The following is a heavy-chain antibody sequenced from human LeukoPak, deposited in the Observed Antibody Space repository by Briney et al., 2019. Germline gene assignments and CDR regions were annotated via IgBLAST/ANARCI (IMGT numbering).Heavy chain of an antibody. D-gene: IGHD4-17*01. J-gene: IGHJ4*02. Sequence: GGPLRLSCAASGFTFSSYGMHWVRQAPGKGLEWVAFIRYDGSNKYYADSVKGRFTISRDNSKNTLYLQMNSLRAEDTAVYYCATPTTVTTLFPLVYWGQGTLVTVSS. CDR3: ATPTTVTTLFPLVY. CDR2: IRYDGSNK. CDR1: GFTFSSYG. V-gene: IGHV3-30*02.